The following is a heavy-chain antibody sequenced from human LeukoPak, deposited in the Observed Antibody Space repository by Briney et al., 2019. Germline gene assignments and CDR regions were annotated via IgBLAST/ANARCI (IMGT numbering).Heavy chain of an antibody. Sequence: SETLSLTCTVSGGSISNCYWSWIRQTPGKGLEWIGYIHNSGSTKYNPSLKSPVSISVDTSKNQFSLKVNSVTAADTAVYYCARGGGWGNWNDAVDYWGQGTLVTVSS. J-gene: IGHJ4*02. CDR1: GGSISNCY. D-gene: IGHD1-1*01. CDR3: ARGGGWGNWNDAVDY. V-gene: IGHV4-59*01. CDR2: IHNSGST.